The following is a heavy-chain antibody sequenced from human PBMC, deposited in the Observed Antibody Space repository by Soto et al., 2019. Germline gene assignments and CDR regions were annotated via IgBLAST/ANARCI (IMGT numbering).Heavy chain of an antibody. CDR1: GGSIISYY. V-gene: IGHV4-59*12. CDR2: IYYSGST. J-gene: IGHJ4*02. Sequence: SETLSLTCTVSGGSIISYYWSWIRQPPGKGLEWIGYIYYSGSTNYNPPLKGRVTISVDTSKNQFSLQLNSVTPEDTAVYYCAEGFALVHWGQGTLVTVSS. D-gene: IGHD3-3*01. CDR3: AEGFALVH.